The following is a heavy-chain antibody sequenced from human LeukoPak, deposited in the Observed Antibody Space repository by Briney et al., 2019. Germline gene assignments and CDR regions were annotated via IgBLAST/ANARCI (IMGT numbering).Heavy chain of an antibody. J-gene: IGHJ1*01. CDR1: GFTVSSYW. CDR2: TNTDGSST. Sequence: GGSLRLSCAASGFTVSSYWLLWLRQAPGKGLVWVSGTNTDGSSTMYADSVKGRFTIARDNAKNTLYLQMNSLRAEDTAVYYCYGDNAEHWGQGTLVTVSP. V-gene: IGHV3-74*03. D-gene: IGHD4-23*01. CDR3: YGDNAEH.